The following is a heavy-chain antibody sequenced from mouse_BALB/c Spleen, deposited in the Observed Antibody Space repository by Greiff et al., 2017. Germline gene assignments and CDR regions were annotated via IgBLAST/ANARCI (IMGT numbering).Heavy chain of an antibody. CDR1: GFTFSSYA. Sequence: DAKLVESGGGLVKPGGSLKLSCAASGFTFSSYAMSWVRQTPEKRLEWVASISSGGSTYYPDSVKGRFTISRDNARNILYLQMSSLRSEDTAMYYCARGYDYDDAMDYWGQGTSVTVSS. J-gene: IGHJ4*01. CDR3: ARGYDYDDAMDY. CDR2: ISSGGST. V-gene: IGHV5-6-5*01. D-gene: IGHD2-4*01.